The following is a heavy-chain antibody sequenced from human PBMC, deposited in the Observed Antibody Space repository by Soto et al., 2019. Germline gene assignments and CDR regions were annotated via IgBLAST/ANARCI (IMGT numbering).Heavy chain of an antibody. CDR3: ARERPYIVVVPAAISCYGMDV. V-gene: IGHV4-34*01. Sequence: PSETLSLTCAVYGGSFSGYYWSWIRQPPGKGLEWIGEINHSGSTNYNPSLKSRVTISVDTSKNQFSLKLSSVTAADTAVYYCARERPYIVVVPAAISCYGMDVWGQGTTVPVSS. CDR1: GGSFSGYY. J-gene: IGHJ6*02. CDR2: INHSGST. D-gene: IGHD2-2*01.